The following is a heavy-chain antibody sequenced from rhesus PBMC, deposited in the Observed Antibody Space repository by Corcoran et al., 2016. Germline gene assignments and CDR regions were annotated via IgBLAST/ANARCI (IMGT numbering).Heavy chain of an antibody. Sequence: EVQLVESGGGLVQPGGSLRLSCAASGFTFSNYWMSWARQLPGKGLVWVGRIKNKADGVAAAYDESVKGIFTISKDDSKNTLYLQMNSLKTEDTALYYCSTVSFDYWGQGVLVTVSS. V-gene: IGHV3-16*02. CDR3: STVSFDY. J-gene: IGHJ4*01. CDR1: GFTFSNYW. CDR2: IKNKADGVAA.